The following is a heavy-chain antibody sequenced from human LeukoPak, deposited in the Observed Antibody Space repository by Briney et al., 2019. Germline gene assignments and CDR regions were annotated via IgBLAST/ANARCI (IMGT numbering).Heavy chain of an antibody. D-gene: IGHD6-6*01. CDR3: ASLYSSSSDY. J-gene: IGHJ4*02. CDR1: GFTVSSTY. Sequence: GGSLRLSCAASGFTVSSTYMSWVRPAPGKGLEWVSAIYRDGGTNYADSVRGRFTISRDNSKNTLYLQMSSLRAEDTAVYYCASLYSSSSDYWGQGTLVTVSS. V-gene: IGHV3-66*01. CDR2: IYRDGGT.